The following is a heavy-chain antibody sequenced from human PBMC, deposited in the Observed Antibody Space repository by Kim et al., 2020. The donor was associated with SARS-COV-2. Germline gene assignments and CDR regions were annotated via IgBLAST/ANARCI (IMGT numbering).Heavy chain of an antibody. Sequence: SETLSLTCTVSGGSISSSSYYWGWIRQPQGKGLEWIGSIYYSGSTYYNPSLKSRVTISVDTSKNQFSLKLSSVTAADTAVYYCARQIINRLGWFDPWGQGTLVTVSS. CDR2: IYYSGST. D-gene: IGHD3-16*02. V-gene: IGHV4-39*01. CDR1: GGSISSSSYY. CDR3: ARQIINRLGWFDP. J-gene: IGHJ5*02.